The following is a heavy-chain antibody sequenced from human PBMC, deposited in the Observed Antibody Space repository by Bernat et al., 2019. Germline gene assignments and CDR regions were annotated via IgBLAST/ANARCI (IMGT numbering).Heavy chain of an antibody. CDR3: ARNDLRDSSGWYYFDY. CDR1: GFTFSSYE. Sequence: EVQLVESGGGLVQPGGSLRLSCAASGFTFSSYEMNWVRPAPGKGLCWVSYISSSGSTIYYADSGKGRFTISRDNAKNSLYLQMNSLRAEDTAVYYCARNDLRDSSGWYYFDYWGQGTLVTVSS. J-gene: IGHJ4*02. CDR2: ISSSGSTI. V-gene: IGHV3-48*03. D-gene: IGHD6-19*01.